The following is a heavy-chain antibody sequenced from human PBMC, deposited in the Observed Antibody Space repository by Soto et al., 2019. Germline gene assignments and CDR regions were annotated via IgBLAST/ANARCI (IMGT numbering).Heavy chain of an antibody. V-gene: IGHV1-18*04. CDR1: GFTFTNYG. J-gene: IGHJ4*02. CDR2: ISTYNSNT. Sequence: QVQLVQSGGEVKKPGASVQVSCKASGFTFTNYGISWVRQAPGQGLEWLGWISTYNSNTNSAPRLQGRLTMTPETSPRTAYMALRRLTSDETAFNDCPRDERDSCSGGDCFYFDYWGQGTLVTVSS. CDR3: PRDERDSCSGGDCFYFDY. D-gene: IGHD2-21*02.